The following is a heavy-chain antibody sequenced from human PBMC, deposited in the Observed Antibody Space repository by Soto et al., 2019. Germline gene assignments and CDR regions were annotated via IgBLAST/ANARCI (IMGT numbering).Heavy chain of an antibody. CDR2: INAGNGNT. Sequence: QVQLVQSGAEVKKPGASVKVSCKASGYTFTSYAMHWVRQAPGQRLEWMGWINAGNGNTKYSQKFQGRVTITRDTSASTAYMELSSLRSEDTAVYYCARVPDIAAAANFDSWGQGTLVTVSS. V-gene: IGHV1-3*01. CDR3: ARVPDIAAAANFDS. CDR1: GYTFTSYA. J-gene: IGHJ4*02. D-gene: IGHD6-13*01.